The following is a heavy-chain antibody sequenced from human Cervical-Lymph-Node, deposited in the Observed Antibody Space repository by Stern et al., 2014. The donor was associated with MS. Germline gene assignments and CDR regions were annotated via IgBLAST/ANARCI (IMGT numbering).Heavy chain of an antibody. Sequence: VQLVESGPGLVKPSQTLSLTCTVSGDSISSGGYYWSWIRQHPGKGLEWIGYINYSGRTYYRPALKSRLTISVDTSKNTLSLKLTSVTAADTAVYYCARATLGGLDWYFDLWGRGTLVTASS. V-gene: IGHV4-31*03. CDR3: ARATLGGLDWYFDL. D-gene: IGHD3/OR15-3a*01. CDR2: INYSGRT. CDR1: GDSISSGGYY. J-gene: IGHJ2*01.